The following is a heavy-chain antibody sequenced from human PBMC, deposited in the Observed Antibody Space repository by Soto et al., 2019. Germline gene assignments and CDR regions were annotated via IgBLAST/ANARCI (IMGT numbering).Heavy chain of an antibody. CDR2: TYYRSKWYN. D-gene: IGHD1-26*01. CDR3: AIFQWEPLRSNDSDI. J-gene: IGHJ3*02. Sequence: SHTLSLTCAISGDSVSSNSAAWNWVRQSPSRGLEWLGRTYYRSKWYNDYAVSVKSRITINPDTSKNQFSLQLNSVTPEDTAVYYCAIFQWEPLRSNDSDILRHATLVSVPS. V-gene: IGHV6-1*01. CDR1: GDSVSSNSAA.